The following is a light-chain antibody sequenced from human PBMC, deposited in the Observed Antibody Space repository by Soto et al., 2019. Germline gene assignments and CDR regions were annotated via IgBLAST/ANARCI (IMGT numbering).Light chain of an antibody. CDR2: DDS. Sequence: SYELSQPPSVSVAPGQTARVTCGGNDIGRKSVHWYQQKPGQAPVLVVYDDSVRPAGIPERVSGSNSGNTATLTIIRVEAGDEADYFCQVWDANGDHYVFGSGTKLTVL. J-gene: IGLJ1*01. CDR1: DIGRKS. CDR3: QVWDANGDHYV. V-gene: IGLV3-21*02.